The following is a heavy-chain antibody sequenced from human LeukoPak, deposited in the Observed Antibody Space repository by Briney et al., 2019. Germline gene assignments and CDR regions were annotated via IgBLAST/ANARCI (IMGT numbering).Heavy chain of an antibody. V-gene: IGHV1-69*06. CDR3: ARSPIFGVIIIYMDV. CDR1: GYTFTGYY. D-gene: IGHD3-3*01. Sequence: GASVKVSCKASGYTFTGYYMHWVRQAPGQGLEWMGGIIPIFGTANYAQKFQGRVTITADKSTSTAYMELSSLRSEDMAVYYCARSPIFGVIIIYMDVWGKGTTVTVSS. CDR2: IIPIFGTA. J-gene: IGHJ6*03.